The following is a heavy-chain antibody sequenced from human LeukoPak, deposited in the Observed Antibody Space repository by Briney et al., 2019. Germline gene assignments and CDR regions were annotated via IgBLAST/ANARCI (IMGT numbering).Heavy chain of an antibody. CDR3: ARVAHYYDSSGYYYYYYGMDV. Sequence: PSETLSLTCAVYGGSFSGYYWSWIRQPPGKGLEWIGEINHSGSTNYNPSLKSRVTISVDTSKNQFSLKLSSVTAADTAVYYCARVAHYYDSSGYYYYYYGMDVWGQGTTVTVSS. D-gene: IGHD3-22*01. J-gene: IGHJ6*02. CDR2: INHSGST. CDR1: GGSFSGYY. V-gene: IGHV4-34*01.